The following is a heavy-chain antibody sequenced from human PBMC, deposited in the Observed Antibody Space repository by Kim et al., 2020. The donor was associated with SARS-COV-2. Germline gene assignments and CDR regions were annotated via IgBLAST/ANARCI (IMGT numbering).Heavy chain of an antibody. J-gene: IGHJ4*02. CDR3: ARLLYGDYGPHFDF. Sequence: SETLSLTCTVSGGSISSSSYYWGWIRQPPGKGLEWIGSIYYSGSTYYNPSLKSRVTISVDTSKNQFSLKLSSVTAADTAVYYCARLLYGDYGPHFDFWGQGTVVPVSP. V-gene: IGHV4-39*01. CDR2: IYYSGST. D-gene: IGHD4-17*01. CDR1: GGSISSSSYY.